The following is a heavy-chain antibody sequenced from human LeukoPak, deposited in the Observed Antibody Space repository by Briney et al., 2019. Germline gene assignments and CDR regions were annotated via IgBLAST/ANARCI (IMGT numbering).Heavy chain of an antibody. CDR2: ISGSGGST. Sequence: GGSLRLSCAASGFTFSSYAVSWVRQAPGKGLEWVSAISGSGGSTYYADSVKGRFTISRDNSKNTLYLQMNSLRAKDTAVYYCAKGVGKGGNYFDYWGQGTLVTVSS. D-gene: IGHD1-26*01. CDR3: AKGVGKGGNYFDY. CDR1: GFTFSSYA. J-gene: IGHJ4*02. V-gene: IGHV3-23*01.